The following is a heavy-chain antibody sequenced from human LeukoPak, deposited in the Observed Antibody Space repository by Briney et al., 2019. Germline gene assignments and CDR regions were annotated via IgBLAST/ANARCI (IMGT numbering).Heavy chain of an antibody. CDR2: LSDDGIST. CDR1: GFTFSNHW. D-gene: IGHD5-24*01. V-gene: IGHV3-74*01. J-gene: IGHJ4*02. Sequence: PGGSLRLSCAASGFTFSNHWMHWVRQAPGKGLVWVSRLSDDGISTSYADSVKGRFTISRDNARNMLFLQMNSLRVEDTAVYYCTEMDGYWGQGTLVTVSS. CDR3: TEMDGY.